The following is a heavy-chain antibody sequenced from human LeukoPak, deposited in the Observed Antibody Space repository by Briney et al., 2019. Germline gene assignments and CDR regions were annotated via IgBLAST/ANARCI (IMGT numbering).Heavy chain of an antibody. CDR1: GFTFSSYA. D-gene: IGHD2-21*02. Sequence: PGGSLRLSCAASGFTFSSYAMSWVRQAPGKGLEWVSAISGSGGSTYYADSVKGRFTISRDNSKNTLYLQMNSLRAEDTAVYYCAKDHETRVTRDYYYYYGMDVWGQGTTVTVSS. J-gene: IGHJ6*02. CDR3: AKDHETRVTRDYYYYYGMDV. CDR2: ISGSGGST. V-gene: IGHV3-23*01.